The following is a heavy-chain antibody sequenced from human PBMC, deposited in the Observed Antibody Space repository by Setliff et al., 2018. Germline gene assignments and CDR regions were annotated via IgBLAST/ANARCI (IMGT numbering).Heavy chain of an antibody. CDR3: ARHENDYGDYDDAFDI. CDR2: VYTSGST. D-gene: IGHD4-17*01. Sequence: SETLSLTCTVSGGSISSYYWSWIRQPPGKGLEWIGYVYTSGSTNYNPSLKSRVTISLDTSKNQFSLQLSSVTAADTAVYYCARHENDYGDYDDAFDIWGQGTMVTVSS. CDR1: GGSISSYY. V-gene: IGHV4-59*01. J-gene: IGHJ3*02.